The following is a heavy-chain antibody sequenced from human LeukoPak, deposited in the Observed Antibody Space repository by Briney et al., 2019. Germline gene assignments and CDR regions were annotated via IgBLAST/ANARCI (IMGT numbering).Heavy chain of an antibody. Sequence: SQTLSLTCTVSGGSISSGGYYWSWIRQHPGKGLEWIGYIYYSGSTYYNPSLKSRVTISVDTSKNQFSLKLSSVTAADTAVYYCARDSVGRFGVADYYYYGMDVWGQGTTVTVSS. J-gene: IGHJ6*02. CDR3: ARDSVGRFGVADYYYYGMDV. D-gene: IGHD3-3*01. CDR2: IYYSGST. V-gene: IGHV4-31*03. CDR1: GGSISSGGYY.